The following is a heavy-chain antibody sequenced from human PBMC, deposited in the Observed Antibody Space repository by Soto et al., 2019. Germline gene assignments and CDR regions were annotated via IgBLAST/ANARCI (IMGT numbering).Heavy chain of an antibody. Sequence: PSVKVSCKASGYTFTSYGISWVRQAPGQGLEWMGWISAYNGNTNYAQKLQGRVTMTTDTSTSTAYMELRSLRSDDTAVYYCAREGGAGYSSSWYHSDYWGLGTLVTVSS. D-gene: IGHD6-13*01. CDR2: ISAYNGNT. CDR1: GYTFTSYG. V-gene: IGHV1-18*01. CDR3: AREGGAGYSSSWYHSDY. J-gene: IGHJ4*02.